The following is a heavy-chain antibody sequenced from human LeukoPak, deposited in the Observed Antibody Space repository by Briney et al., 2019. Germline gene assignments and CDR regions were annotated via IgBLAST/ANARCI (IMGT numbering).Heavy chain of an antibody. CDR1: GGTFSSYA. V-gene: IGHV1-69*13. D-gene: IGHD3-10*01. CDR3: ARDGGDYYGSGSYYTYYYYGMDV. Sequence: RASVKVSCKASGGTFSSYAISWVRQAPGQGLEWMGGIIPIFGTANYAQKFQGRVTITADESASTAYMELSSLRSEDTAVYHCARDGGDYYGSGSYYTYYYYGMDVWGQGTTVTVSS. J-gene: IGHJ6*02. CDR2: IIPIFGTA.